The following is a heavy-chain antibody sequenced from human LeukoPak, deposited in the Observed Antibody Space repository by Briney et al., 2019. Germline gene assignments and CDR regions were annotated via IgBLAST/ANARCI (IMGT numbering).Heavy chain of an antibody. D-gene: IGHD2-8*01. J-gene: IGHJ2*01. CDR2: IYYSGNT. CDR3: ARDLRTIEGYFGL. Sequence: ASETLSLTCTVSGGSISSSSYYWGWIRQPPGKGLEWIGSIYYSGNTYYNPSLKSRVTISVDTSKNQFSLKLSSVTAADTAVYYCARDLRTIEGYFGLWGRGTLVTVSS. CDR1: GGSISSSSYY. V-gene: IGHV4-39*07.